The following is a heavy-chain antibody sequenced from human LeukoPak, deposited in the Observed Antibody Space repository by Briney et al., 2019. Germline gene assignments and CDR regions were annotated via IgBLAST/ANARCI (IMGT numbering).Heavy chain of an antibody. V-gene: IGHV3-23*01. CDR3: AKDLSGSGRLYDY. D-gene: IGHD3-10*01. CDR1: GFTFSTYA. Sequence: PGGSLRLSCAASGFTFSTYAMTWVRQAPGTGLEWVSTISGSGGSTSYADSVKGRFTISRDNSKSTLYLQMNSLRVEDTAVYYCAKDLSGSGRLYDYWGQGTLVTVSS. J-gene: IGHJ4*02. CDR2: ISGSGGST.